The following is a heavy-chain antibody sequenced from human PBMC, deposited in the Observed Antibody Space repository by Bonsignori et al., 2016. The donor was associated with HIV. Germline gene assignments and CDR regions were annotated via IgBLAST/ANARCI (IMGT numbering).Heavy chain of an antibody. Sequence: GGSLRLSCAASGFTFSSYSMNWVRQAPGKGLEWVSSISSSSSYIYYADSVKGRFTISRDNAKNSLYLQMNSLRAEDTAVYYCASPPPRTTYYYYYMDVWGKGTTVTVSS. V-gene: IGHV3-21*01. CDR3: ASPPPRTTYYYYYMDV. CDR2: ISSSSSYI. D-gene: IGHD1-7*01. CDR1: GFTFSSYS. J-gene: IGHJ6*03.